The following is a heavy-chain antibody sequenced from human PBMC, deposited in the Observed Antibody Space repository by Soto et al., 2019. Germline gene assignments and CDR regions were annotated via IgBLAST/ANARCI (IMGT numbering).Heavy chain of an antibody. Sequence: ASVKVSCKASGYTFGPYDINWVRQAAGQRLEWMGWINAYNGNTKYAQKFQGRVTMTKDTSTSTAYMELRSLRSDDTAVYYCARDYRSNWNDHRRAGSYYGMDVWGQGTTVTVSS. CDR3: ARDYRSNWNDHRRAGSYYGMDV. D-gene: IGHD1-1*01. CDR2: INAYNGNT. CDR1: GYTFGPYD. V-gene: IGHV1-18*01. J-gene: IGHJ6*02.